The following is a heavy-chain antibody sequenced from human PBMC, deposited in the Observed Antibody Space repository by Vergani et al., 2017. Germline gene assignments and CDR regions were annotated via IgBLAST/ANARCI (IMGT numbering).Heavy chain of an antibody. CDR1: GGSFSGYY. D-gene: IGHD6-13*01. CDR3: ARGSSGQLGAYGMDV. V-gene: IGHV4-34*01. J-gene: IGHJ6*02. CDR2: SNHSGST. Sequence: QLQLQESGPGLVKPSETLSLTCAVYGGSFSGYYWSWIRQPPGKGLEWIGESNHSGSTNYNPSLKSRVTISVDTSKNQFSLKLSCVTAADTAVYYCARGSSGQLGAYGMDVWGQGTTVTVSS.